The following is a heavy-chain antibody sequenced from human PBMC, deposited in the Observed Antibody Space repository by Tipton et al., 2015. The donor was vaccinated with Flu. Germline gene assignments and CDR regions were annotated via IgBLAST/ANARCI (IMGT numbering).Heavy chain of an antibody. CDR2: IYHSGST. D-gene: IGHD4-17*01. V-gene: IGHV4-38-2*01. J-gene: IGHJ3*02. CDR1: GYSISSGYY. Sequence: GLVKPSETLSLTCAVSGYSISSGYYWGWIRQPPGKGLEWIGEIYHSGSTNYNPSLKSRVTISVDKSKNQFSLKLSSVTAADTAVYYCARAPKPLYGDYRDAFDIWGQGTMVTVSS. CDR3: ARAPKPLYGDYRDAFDI.